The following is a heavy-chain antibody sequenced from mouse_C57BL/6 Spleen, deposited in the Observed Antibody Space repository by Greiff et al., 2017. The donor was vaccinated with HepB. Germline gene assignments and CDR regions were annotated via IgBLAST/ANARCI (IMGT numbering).Heavy chain of an antibody. V-gene: IGHV5-17*01. Sequence: DVKLVESGGGLVKPGGSLKLSCAASGFTFSDYGMHWVRQAPEKGLEWVAYISSGSSTIYYADTVKGRFPISRDNAKNTLFLQMTSLRSEDTAMYYCARIITTGWYFDVWGTGTTVTVSS. CDR1: GFTFSDYG. J-gene: IGHJ1*03. D-gene: IGHD1-2*01. CDR2: ISSGSSTI. CDR3: ARIITTGWYFDV.